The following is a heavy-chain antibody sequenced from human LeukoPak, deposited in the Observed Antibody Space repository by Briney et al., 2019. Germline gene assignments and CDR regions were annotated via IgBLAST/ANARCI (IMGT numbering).Heavy chain of an antibody. D-gene: IGHD3-3*01. CDR2: IKQDGTGK. Sequence: PGGSLRLSCAVSGFTFSNYWVSGVRQAPGKGLEGVANIKQDGTGKYYVDSAKGRFTISRDNAKNSLYLQMDSLRDEDTAVYYCARDKRPYYDMWSGPFDYWGQGTLVTVSS. V-gene: IGHV3-7*01. J-gene: IGHJ4*02. CDR3: ARDKRPYYDMWSGPFDY. CDR1: GFTFSNYW.